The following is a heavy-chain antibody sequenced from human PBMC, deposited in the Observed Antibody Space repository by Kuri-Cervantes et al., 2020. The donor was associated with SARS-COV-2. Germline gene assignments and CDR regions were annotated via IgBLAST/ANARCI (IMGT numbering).Heavy chain of an antibody. CDR3: ARDMTFDEYGDYFYYYMGV. D-gene: IGHD3-16*01. CDR2: ISYDGNNK. Sequence: GESLKISCAASHFTFSSYAFHWVRQAPGQGLEWVAAISYDGNNKYFADSVRGRFTVSRDNSKNTLYLEMDGLRPEDTAVYYCARDMTFDEYGDYFYYYMGVWGKGTTVTVSS. CDR1: HFTFSSYA. V-gene: IGHV3-30*04. J-gene: IGHJ6*03.